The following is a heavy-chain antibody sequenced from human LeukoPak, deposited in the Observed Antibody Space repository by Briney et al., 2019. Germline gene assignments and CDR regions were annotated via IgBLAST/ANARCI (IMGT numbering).Heavy chain of an antibody. CDR2: IRYDGSNK. Sequence: PGGSLRLSCAASGFTFSSYGMHWVRQAPGKGLEWVAFIRYDGSNKYYADSVKGRFTISRDNSKNTLYLQMNSLRAEDTAVYYCAKDGVPRDGYKIEYFQHWGQGTLVTVSS. CDR1: GFTFSSYG. V-gene: IGHV3-30*02. J-gene: IGHJ1*01. D-gene: IGHD5-24*01. CDR3: AKDGVPRDGYKIEYFQH.